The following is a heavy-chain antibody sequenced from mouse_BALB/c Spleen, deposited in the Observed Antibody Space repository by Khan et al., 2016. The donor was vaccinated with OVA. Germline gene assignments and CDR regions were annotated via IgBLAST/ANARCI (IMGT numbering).Heavy chain of an antibody. CDR1: GYSITSGYA. Sequence: EVKLLESGPGLVKPSQSLSLTCTVTGYSITSGYAWNWIRQFPGNKLEWMGYISYSGGTSYHPSLKSRISITRDTSKNQFFLQLNSVTTEDTVTYYCARGNYYGYYFDYWGQGTTLTVSS. CDR3: ARGNYYGYYFDY. CDR2: ISYSGGT. J-gene: IGHJ2*01. D-gene: IGHD1-1*01. V-gene: IGHV3-2*02.